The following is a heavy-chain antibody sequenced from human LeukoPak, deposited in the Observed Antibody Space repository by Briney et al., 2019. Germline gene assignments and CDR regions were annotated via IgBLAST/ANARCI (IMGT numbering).Heavy chain of an antibody. D-gene: IGHD5-12*01. Sequence: ASVKVSCKASGYTFTGYYMHWVRQAPGQRLEWMGWINAGNGNTKYSQKFQGRVTTTRDTSASTAYMELSSLRSEDTAVYYCATGSAVATSRAYYYGMDVWGQGTTVTVSS. CDR1: GYTFTGYY. J-gene: IGHJ6*02. V-gene: IGHV1-3*01. CDR3: ATGSAVATSRAYYYGMDV. CDR2: INAGNGNT.